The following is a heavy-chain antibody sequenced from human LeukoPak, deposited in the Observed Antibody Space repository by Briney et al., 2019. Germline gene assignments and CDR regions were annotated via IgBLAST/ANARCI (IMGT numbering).Heavy chain of an antibody. Sequence: SETLSLTCTVSGDSISSTSYYWDWIRQPPGKGLEWIGSIYNSGTTYYNPSLKSRVTISVDTSKNQFSLKVSPVTAADTAVYYCASRVYGLGSFNYWGQGTLVTVSS. CDR3: ASRVYGLGSFNY. J-gene: IGHJ4*01. D-gene: IGHD3-10*01. V-gene: IGHV4-39*01. CDR2: IYNSGTT. CDR1: GDSISSTSYY.